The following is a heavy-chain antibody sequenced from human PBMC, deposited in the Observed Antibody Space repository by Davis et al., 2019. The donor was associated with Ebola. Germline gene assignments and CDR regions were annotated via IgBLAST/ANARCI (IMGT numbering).Heavy chain of an antibody. CDR3: ARDKGATMGFDY. Sequence: GGSLRLSCAASGFTFSSYAMHWVRQAPGKGLEWVAVISYDGSNKYYADSVKGRFTISRDNSKNTLYLQMNSLRAEDTAVYYCARDKGATMGFDYWGQGTLVTVSS. CDR1: GFTFSSYA. J-gene: IGHJ4*02. D-gene: IGHD1-26*01. V-gene: IGHV3-30-3*01. CDR2: ISYDGSNK.